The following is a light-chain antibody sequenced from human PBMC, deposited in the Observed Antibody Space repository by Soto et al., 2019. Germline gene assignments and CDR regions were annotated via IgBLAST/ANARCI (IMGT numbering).Light chain of an antibody. CDR3: LQDYNYPWT. CDR1: QGIRND. V-gene: IGKV1-6*01. CDR2: AAS. Sequence: AIQMTQSPSSLSASVGDRVTITCRASQGIRNDLGWYQQKPGKAPKLLIYAASSLQSGVPSRFSGSGSGTAFTITISSLQPVDFATYYCLQDYNYPWTFDQGTKVEIK. J-gene: IGKJ1*01.